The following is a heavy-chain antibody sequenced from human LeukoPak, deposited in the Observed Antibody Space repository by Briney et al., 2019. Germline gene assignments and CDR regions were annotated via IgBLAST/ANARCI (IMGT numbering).Heavy chain of an antibody. Sequence: PGGSLRLSCAASGFTFSTYTMNWVRQAPGKGLEWLSYISTSSTIYYAHSVKGRFTISRDNAKNSLYLQMNSLRAEDTAVYYCASAYSSGWYAVNAFDIWGQGQWSPSLQ. CDR3: ASAYSSGWYAVNAFDI. J-gene: IGHJ3*02. CDR1: GFTFSTYT. CDR2: ISTSSTI. D-gene: IGHD6-13*01. V-gene: IGHV3-48*01.